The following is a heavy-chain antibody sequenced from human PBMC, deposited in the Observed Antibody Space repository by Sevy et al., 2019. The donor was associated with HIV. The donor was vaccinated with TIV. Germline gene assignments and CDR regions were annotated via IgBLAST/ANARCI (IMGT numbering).Heavy chain of an antibody. V-gene: IGHV2-5*02. Sequence: SGPTLVKPTQTLTLTCTFSGFSLSTSGVGVGWIRQPPGKALEWLALIYWDDDTRYSPSLKSRFNITKDTATNQAVLTLTSREPVDTTSYFRAHRRMVRGVITAPFDYWGQGALVTGFS. CDR3: AHRRMVRGVITAPFDY. CDR2: IYWDDDT. J-gene: IGHJ4*02. CDR1: GFSLSTSGVG. D-gene: IGHD3-10*01.